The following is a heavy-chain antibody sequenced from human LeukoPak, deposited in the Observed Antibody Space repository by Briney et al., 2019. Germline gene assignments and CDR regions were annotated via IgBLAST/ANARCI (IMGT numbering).Heavy chain of an antibody. CDR1: GASISSYY. V-gene: IGHV4-59*01. J-gene: IGHJ4*02. D-gene: IGHD3-22*01. CDR2: IYYSGSI. CDR3: ARENPSGYYNRPIDY. Sequence: TSETLSLTCTVSGASISSYYWSWIRQPPGKGLEWIGDIYYSGSIKYNPSLRSRVTMSVDTSKNQFSLKLSSVTAADTAIYYCARENPSGYYNRPIDYWGQGTLVTVSS.